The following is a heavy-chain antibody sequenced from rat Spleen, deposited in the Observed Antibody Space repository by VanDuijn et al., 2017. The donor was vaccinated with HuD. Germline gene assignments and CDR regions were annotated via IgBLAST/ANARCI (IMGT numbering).Heavy chain of an antibody. CDR3: VRHRAY. CDR2: ISHEGGRT. Sequence: EVQLVESGGGLVQPGRSLKLSCAASGFTFSDYYMAWVRQAPKKGLEWVASISHEGGRTYYGDSVKGRFTISRENAKSILYLQMTSLKSEDTATYYCVRHRAYWGHGTLVTVSS. CDR1: GFTFSDYY. J-gene: IGHJ3*01. V-gene: IGHV5-22*01.